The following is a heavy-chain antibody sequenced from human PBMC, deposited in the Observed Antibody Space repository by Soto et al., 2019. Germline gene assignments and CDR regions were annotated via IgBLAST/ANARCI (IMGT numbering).Heavy chain of an antibody. CDR3: ARGGWDGYSNLGGAFAL. Sequence: EVQLVESGGGLVQPGGSLRLSCAASGFTFSSYWMHWVRQAPGKGLVWVSRINSDGRSTSYADAVKGRFTISRDNAKNTLYLEMNSLRAAETAVSYCARGGWDGYSNLGGAFALWGQGTMVTVSS. J-gene: IGHJ3*01. D-gene: IGHD5-18*01. CDR2: INSDGRST. CDR1: GFTFSSYW. V-gene: IGHV3-74*01.